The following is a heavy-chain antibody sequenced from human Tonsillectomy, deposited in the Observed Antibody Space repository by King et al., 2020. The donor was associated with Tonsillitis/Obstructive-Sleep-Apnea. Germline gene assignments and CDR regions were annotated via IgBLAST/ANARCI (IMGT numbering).Heavy chain of an antibody. CDR3: ARGDGDRLDAFDI. J-gene: IGHJ3*02. D-gene: IGHD4-17*01. V-gene: IGHV4-59*01. CDR1: GGSISSYY. Sequence: QLQESGPGLVKPSETLSLTCTVSGGSISSYYWSWIRQPPGKGLEWIGYIYYSGSTNYNPSLKSRVTISVDTSKNQFSLKLSSVTAAETAVYYCARGDGDRLDAFDIWGQGTMVTVSS. CDR2: IYYSGST.